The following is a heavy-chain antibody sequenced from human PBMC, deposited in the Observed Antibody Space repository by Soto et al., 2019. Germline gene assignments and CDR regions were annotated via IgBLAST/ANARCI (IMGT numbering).Heavy chain of an antibody. CDR3: AGGCLIVVPTRRSTDV. CDR2: INHSGST. CDR1: GGSFSGYY. V-gene: IGHV4-34*01. D-gene: IGHD2-2*01. Sequence: SETLSLTCAVYGGSFSGYYWSWIRQPPGKGLEWIGEINHSGSTNYNPSLKSRVTISVDTYKNQFSLQLSSVTAADTAIYYCAGGCLIVVPTRRSTDVPGKVLTVTVSS. J-gene: IGHJ6*03.